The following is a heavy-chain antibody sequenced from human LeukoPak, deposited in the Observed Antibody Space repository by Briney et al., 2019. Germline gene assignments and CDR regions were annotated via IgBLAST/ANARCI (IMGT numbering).Heavy chain of an antibody. D-gene: IGHD3-10*01. CDR2: ISAYNGNT. J-gene: IGHJ5*02. CDR1: GYSFTSYG. V-gene: IGHV1-18*01. CDR3: ARDVGSGSYYPQGNWFDP. Sequence: GASVKVSCKASGYSFTSYGISWVRQAPGQGLEWMGWISAYNGNTNYAQKLQGRVTMTTDTSTSTAYMELRSLRSDDTAVYYCARDVGSGSYYPQGNWFDPWGQGTLVTVSS.